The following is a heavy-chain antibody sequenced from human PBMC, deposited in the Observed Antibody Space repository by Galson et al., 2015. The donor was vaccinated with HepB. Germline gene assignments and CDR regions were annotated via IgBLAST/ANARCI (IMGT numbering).Heavy chain of an antibody. CDR3: ARDPRPPSGWYWGFNYYGMDV. CDR2: MWSDGSNK. J-gene: IGHJ6*02. V-gene: IGHV3-33*01. Sequence: SLRLSCAASGVTFSSFGMHWVRQAPGKGLEWVAVMWSDGSNKYYADSVKGRFTISRDNSENTLYLQMNSLRAEDTAVYYCARDPRPPSGWYWGFNYYGMDVWGQGTTVTVSS. CDR1: GVTFSSFG. D-gene: IGHD6-19*01.